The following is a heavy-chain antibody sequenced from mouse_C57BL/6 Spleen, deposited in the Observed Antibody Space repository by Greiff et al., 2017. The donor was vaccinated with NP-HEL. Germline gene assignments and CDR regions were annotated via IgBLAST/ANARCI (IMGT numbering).Heavy chain of an antibody. Sequence: EVKLMESGGGLVQPGGSLSLSCAASGFTFTDYYMSWVRQPPGKALEWLGFIRNKANGYTTEYSVSVKGRFTISRDNSQSILYLQMNALRAEDSATYYCARYIPSKGYFDYWGRGTTLTVSS. J-gene: IGHJ2*01. V-gene: IGHV7-3*01. CDR1: GFTFTDYY. CDR2: IRNKANGYTT. CDR3: ARYIPSKGYFDY.